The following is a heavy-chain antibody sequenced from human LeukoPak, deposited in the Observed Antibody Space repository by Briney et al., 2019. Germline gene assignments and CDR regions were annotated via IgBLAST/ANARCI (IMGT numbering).Heavy chain of an antibody. Sequence: ASVKVSCKASGYTFTSYGISWVRQAPGQGLEWMGWISAYNGNTNYAQKLQGRVTMTTDTSTSTAYMELRSLRSDDTAVYYCARRPYVDIVATKGGYYYYGMDVWGQGTTVTVSS. V-gene: IGHV1-18*01. J-gene: IGHJ6*02. D-gene: IGHD5-12*01. CDR1: GYTFTSYG. CDR3: ARRPYVDIVATKGGYYYYGMDV. CDR2: ISAYNGNT.